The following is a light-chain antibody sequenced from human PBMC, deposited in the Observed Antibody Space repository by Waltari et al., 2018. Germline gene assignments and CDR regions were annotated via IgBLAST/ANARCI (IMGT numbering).Light chain of an antibody. CDR3: QQRSSWPLT. CDR2: DAS. CDR1: HSVREY. V-gene: IGKV3-11*01. J-gene: IGKJ4*01. Sequence: EIVLTQSPATLSLSPGERATLSCRASHSVREYLAWYQQRPGQAPTLLIYDASTRATGVPARFSGTGYETDFTLTINNLEPEDFAVYYCQQRSSWPLTFGGGSKVEIK.